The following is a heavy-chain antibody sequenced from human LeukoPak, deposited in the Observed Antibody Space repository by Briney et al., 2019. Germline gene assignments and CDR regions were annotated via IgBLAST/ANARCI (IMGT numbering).Heavy chain of an antibody. Sequence: QTGGSLRLSCAASGFTFSSYWMSWVRQAPGKGLEWVANIKQDGSEKYYVDSVKGRFTISRDNAKNSLYLQMNSLRAEDTAVYYCARKAMSPHEYYFDYWGQGTLVTVSS. CDR2: IKQDGSEK. CDR3: ARKAMSPHEYYFDY. J-gene: IGHJ4*02. V-gene: IGHV3-7*01. CDR1: GFTFSSYW.